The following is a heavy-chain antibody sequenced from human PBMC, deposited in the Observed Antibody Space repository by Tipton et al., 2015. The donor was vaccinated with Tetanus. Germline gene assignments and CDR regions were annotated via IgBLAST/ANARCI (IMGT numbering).Heavy chain of an antibody. D-gene: IGHD3-16*01. CDR2: IFRTGST. CDR3: ARAFWENGPDAFDI. CDR1: GDPISRGDYY. Sequence: LRLSCTVSGDPISRGDYYWSWIRQPPGKGLEWIAYIFRTGSTYYNPSLESRITIAMDTSNNQFSLRLRSVTAADTAVYYCARAFWENGPDAFDIWGQGTLVTVSS. V-gene: IGHV4-30-4*01. J-gene: IGHJ3*02.